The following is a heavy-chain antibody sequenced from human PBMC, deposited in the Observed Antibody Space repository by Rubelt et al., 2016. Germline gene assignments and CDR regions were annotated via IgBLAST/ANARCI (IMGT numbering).Heavy chain of an antibody. V-gene: IGHV3-23*01. CDR2: ISGSGIT. Sequence: EVQLLESGGGLVQPGGSLRLSCVASGFTFNTYAMSWVRQTPGKGLEWLSTISGSGITYSANSVKGRFTVSRDNSKNMLWLQMNSLSAEDTAVYHCARDRNWGRSDWHLDLWGRGTLVTVSS. D-gene: IGHD7-27*01. J-gene: IGHJ2*01. CDR1: GFTFNTYA. CDR3: ARDRNWGRSDWHLDL.